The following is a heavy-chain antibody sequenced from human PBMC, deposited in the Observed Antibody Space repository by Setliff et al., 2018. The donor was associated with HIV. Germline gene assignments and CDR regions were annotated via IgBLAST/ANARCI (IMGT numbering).Heavy chain of an antibody. CDR3: ARPTGGGNFDV. CDR2: INYAGLT. D-gene: IGHD7-27*01. CDR1: NGSFTDHN. J-gene: IGHJ3*01. V-gene: IGHV4-34*01. Sequence: SETLSLTCAVYNGSFTDHNWSWIRQPPGKGLEWIGEINYAGLTDYNPSLTSRVSMAVDTSRNHFSLNLASVTAADSAVYYCARPTGGGNFDVWGTGTMVTVSS.